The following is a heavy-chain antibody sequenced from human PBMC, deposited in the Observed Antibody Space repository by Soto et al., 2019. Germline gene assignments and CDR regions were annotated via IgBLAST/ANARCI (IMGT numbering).Heavy chain of an antibody. D-gene: IGHD6-19*01. Sequence: QVQLVESGGGLVKRGGSLRLSCAASGFTFSDYYTSWIRQAPGTGLEWVSYISSSGSTIYYADSVKGRFTISRDNAKNSLYLQMKSLRAEDTAVYYCARDHSVIDSSGWYLFDYWGQGTLVTVSS. CDR1: GFTFSDYY. CDR2: ISSSGSTI. CDR3: ARDHSVIDSSGWYLFDY. J-gene: IGHJ4*02. V-gene: IGHV3-11*01.